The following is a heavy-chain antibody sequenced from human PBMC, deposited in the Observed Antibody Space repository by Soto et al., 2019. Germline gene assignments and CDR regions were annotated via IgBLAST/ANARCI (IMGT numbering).Heavy chain of an antibody. Sequence: QVQLVESGGGVVQPGRSLRLSCAASGFTFSSYGMHWVRQAPGKGLEWVAVISYDGSNKYYADSVKGRFTISRDNSKNTLYLQMNSLRAEDTAVYYCAKDRPQQCPFDYWGQGTLVTLSS. CDR2: ISYDGSNK. J-gene: IGHJ4*02. V-gene: IGHV3-30*18. D-gene: IGHD6-13*01. CDR3: AKDRPQQCPFDY. CDR1: GFTFSSYG.